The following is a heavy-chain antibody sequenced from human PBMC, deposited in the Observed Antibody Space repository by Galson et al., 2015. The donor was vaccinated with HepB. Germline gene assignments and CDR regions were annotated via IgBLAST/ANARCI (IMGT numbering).Heavy chain of an antibody. Sequence: SVKVSCKASGYTFSTYSIAWVRQAPGQGLEWMGWISAYDSSTNYAQKFQGRVTITTETSTTTAYMQLKSLRADDTAVYYCARGVVVAVVTATLTNWFDPWGQGTLVTVSS. J-gene: IGHJ5*02. V-gene: IGHV1-18*04. D-gene: IGHD2-15*01. CDR3: ARGVVVAVVTATLTNWFDP. CDR2: ISAYDSST. CDR1: GYTFSTYS.